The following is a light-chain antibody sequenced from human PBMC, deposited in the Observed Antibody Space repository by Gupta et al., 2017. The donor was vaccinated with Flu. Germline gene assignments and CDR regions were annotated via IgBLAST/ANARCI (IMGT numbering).Light chain of an antibody. CDR2: SNN. V-gene: IGLV1-47*01. Sequence: QSVLTQPPSASGTPGPRVTISCSGSSSNIGSNYVYWYQQLPGTAPKLLIYSNNQRPSGVPDRFSGSKSGTSASLAISGLRSEDEADYYCAAWDDSLSGPVFGGGTKLTV. J-gene: IGLJ2*01. CDR3: AAWDDSLSGPV. CDR1: SSNIGSNY.